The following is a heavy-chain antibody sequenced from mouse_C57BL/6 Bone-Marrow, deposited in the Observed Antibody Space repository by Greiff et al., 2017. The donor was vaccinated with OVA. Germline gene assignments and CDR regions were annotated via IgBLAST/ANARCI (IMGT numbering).Heavy chain of an antibody. CDR3: AGLAWFAY. J-gene: IGHJ3*01. CDR1: AVDFSRYW. Sequence: PAAAVDFSRYWMSWVRRAPGKGLEWIGEINPDSSTINYAPSLKDKFIISRDNAKNTLYLQMSKVRSEDTALYYCAGLAWFAYWGQGTLVTVSA. V-gene: IGHV4-1*01. CDR2: INPDSSTI.